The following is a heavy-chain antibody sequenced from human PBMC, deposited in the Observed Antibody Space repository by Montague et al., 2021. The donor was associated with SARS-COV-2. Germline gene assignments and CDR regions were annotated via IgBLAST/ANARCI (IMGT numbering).Heavy chain of an antibody. Sequence: CAISGDSVFSNIAAWNWIRQSPSRGLEWLGRTQYTSTRYETYAVSVQSRITITADTSKNQFSLHLNSVTPEDTAVYYCARDLYWAFDAWGLGTTVTVSA. CDR1: GDSVFSNIAA. J-gene: IGHJ3*01. CDR3: ARDLYWAFDA. V-gene: IGHV6-1*01. D-gene: IGHD2-8*02. CDR2: TQYTSTRYE.